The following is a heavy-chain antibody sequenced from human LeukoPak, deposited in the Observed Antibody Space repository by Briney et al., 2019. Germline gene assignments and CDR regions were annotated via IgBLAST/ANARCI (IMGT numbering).Heavy chain of an antibody. V-gene: IGHV5-51*01. CDR3: ARQADYNVLTGYFKGHLDY. CDR1: GYSFNTYW. Sequence: GESLKISCKGSGYSFNTYWIAWVRQMPGKGLEWMSIIYPGDSHTRYSPSFQGQVTISADESISTAYLHWSSLKASDTAMYYCARQADYNVLTGYFKGHLDYWGQGTLVTVSS. D-gene: IGHD3-9*01. CDR2: IYPGDSHT. J-gene: IGHJ4*02.